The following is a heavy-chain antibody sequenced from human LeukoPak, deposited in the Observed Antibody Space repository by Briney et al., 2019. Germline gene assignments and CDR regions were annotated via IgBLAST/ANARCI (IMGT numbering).Heavy chain of an antibody. CDR2: ISWNSGSI. J-gene: IGHJ4*02. D-gene: IGHD2-2*01. CDR3: AMLPDIVVVPAANY. CDR1: GFTFDDYA. V-gene: IGHV3-9*01. Sequence: PGRSLRLSCAASGFTFDDYAMHWVRQAPGKGLKWVSGISWNSGSIGYADSVKGRFTISRDNAKNSLYLQMNSLRAEDTALYYCAMLPDIVVVPAANYWGQGTLVTVSS.